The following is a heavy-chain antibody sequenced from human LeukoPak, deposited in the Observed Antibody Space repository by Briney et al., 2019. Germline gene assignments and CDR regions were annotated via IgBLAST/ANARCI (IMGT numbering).Heavy chain of an antibody. Sequence: SETLSLTCTVSGGSISSYYWSWIRQPPGKGLEWIGYIYYSGSTNYNPSLKSRVTISVDTSKNQFSLKLSSVTAADTAVYYCARVGSYYYDSSGFKLSHAFDTWGQGTMVTVSS. CDR3: ARVGSYYYDSSGFKLSHAFDT. CDR1: GGSISSYY. V-gene: IGHV4-59*01. J-gene: IGHJ3*02. D-gene: IGHD3-22*01. CDR2: IYYSGST.